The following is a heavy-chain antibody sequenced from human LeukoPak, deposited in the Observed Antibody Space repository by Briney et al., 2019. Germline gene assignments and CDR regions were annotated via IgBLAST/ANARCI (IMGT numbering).Heavy chain of an antibody. Sequence: ASVKVSWKASGYTFTSYDINWVRQATGQGLEWMGWMNPNSGNTGYAQKFQGRVTMTRNTSISTAYMELSSLRSEDTAVYYCARTGIAARRSDDWFDPWGQGTLVTVSS. CDR3: ARTGIAARRSDDWFDP. J-gene: IGHJ5*02. D-gene: IGHD6-6*01. V-gene: IGHV1-8*01. CDR1: GYTFTSYD. CDR2: MNPNSGNT.